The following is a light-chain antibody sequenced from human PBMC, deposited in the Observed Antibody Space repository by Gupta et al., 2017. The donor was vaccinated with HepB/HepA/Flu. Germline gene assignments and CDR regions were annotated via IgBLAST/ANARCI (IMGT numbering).Light chain of an antibody. CDR2: AAS. CDR1: QGISSL. J-gene: IGKJ4*01. Sequence: EIQMTQSPSSVSASVGDRVTITCRASQGISSLLAWYQQKPGKAPKLLIYAASSLQSGVPSRFSGRCSGTDFTLTISRLHPEYFASYYCQQANSFPCTFGGGTKVEIK. V-gene: IGKV1-12*01. CDR3: QQANSFPCT.